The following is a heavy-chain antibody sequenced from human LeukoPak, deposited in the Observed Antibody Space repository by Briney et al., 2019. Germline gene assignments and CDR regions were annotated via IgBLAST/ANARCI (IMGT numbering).Heavy chain of an antibody. CDR3: ARDYSRGYYYGMDV. CDR1: GFPFSSYD. J-gene: IGHJ6*02. V-gene: IGHV3-33*01. CDR2: LVYDARS. Sequence: GGSLRLSCAASGFPFSSYDMHWVRQAPGKGLGWVARLVYDARSDYANSVKGRFSISRDDSKNTLFLDMSNLRVEDTALYYCARDYSRGYYYGMDVWGQGTTVTVSS. D-gene: IGHD6-13*01.